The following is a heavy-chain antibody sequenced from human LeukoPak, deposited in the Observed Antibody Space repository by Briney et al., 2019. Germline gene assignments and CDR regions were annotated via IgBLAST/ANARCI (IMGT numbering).Heavy chain of an antibody. CDR3: ARDSYDILTGYYLYYYYYYMDV. Sequence: GGSLRLSCEASGFTFSSYSMNWVRQAPGKGLEWVSSISSSSSYIYYADSVKGRFTISRDNAKNSLYLQMNSLRAEDTAVYYCARDSYDILTGYYLYYYYYYMDVWGKGTTVTVSS. J-gene: IGHJ6*03. CDR1: GFTFSSYS. D-gene: IGHD3-9*01. V-gene: IGHV3-21*01. CDR2: ISSSSSYI.